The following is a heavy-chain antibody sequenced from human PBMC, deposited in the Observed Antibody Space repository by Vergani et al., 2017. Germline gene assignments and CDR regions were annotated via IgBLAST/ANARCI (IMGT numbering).Heavy chain of an antibody. CDR3: ARDSYGDYGSRATLFDWYFDL. J-gene: IGHJ2*01. D-gene: IGHD4-17*01. Sequence: VQLVESGGGLVQPGGSLRLSCAASGFTFSSYAMSWVRQAPGKGLEWIGRIYTSGSTNYNPSLKSRVTISVDTSKNQFSLKLSSVTAADTAVYYCARDSYGDYGSRATLFDWYFDLWGRGTLVTVSS. CDR1: GFTFSSYA. V-gene: IGHV4-4*07. CDR2: IYTSGST.